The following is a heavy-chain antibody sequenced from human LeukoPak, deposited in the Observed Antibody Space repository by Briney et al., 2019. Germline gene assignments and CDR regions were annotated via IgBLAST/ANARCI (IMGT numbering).Heavy chain of an antibody. V-gene: IGHV3-21*01. CDR2: ISSSSYI. CDR3: ARDPGVGATTGY. J-gene: IGHJ4*02. Sequence: PGGSLRLSCAASGFTFSSYSMNWVRQAPGKGLEWVSSISSSSYIYYADSVKGRFTISRDNAKNSLYLQMNSLRAEDTAVYYCARDPGVGATTGYWGQGTLVTVSS. CDR1: GFTFSSYS. D-gene: IGHD1-26*01.